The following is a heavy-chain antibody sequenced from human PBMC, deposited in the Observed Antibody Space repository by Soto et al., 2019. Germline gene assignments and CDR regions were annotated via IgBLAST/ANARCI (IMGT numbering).Heavy chain of an antibody. J-gene: IGHJ5*02. CDR2: VYFSGNT. CDR1: GGSLSSYY. V-gene: IGHV4-59*01. CDR3: GSVRPSGYVLS. D-gene: IGHD6-25*01. Sequence: LSLTCTVSGGSLSSYYWTWIRQSPGKGLEWIGYVYFSGNTNYNPSLKSRVTISIDTSKNQFSLGLASVTAADTAFYYCGSVRPSGYVLSWGQGTLVTFSS.